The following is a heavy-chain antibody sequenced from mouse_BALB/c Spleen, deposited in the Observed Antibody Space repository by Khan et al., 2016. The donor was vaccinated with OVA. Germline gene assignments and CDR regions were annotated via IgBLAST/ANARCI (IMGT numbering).Heavy chain of an antibody. D-gene: IGHD2-10*01. CDR1: GFSLTGYG. V-gene: IGHV2-6-7*01. CDR2: IWGDGST. CDR3: ARAYYGNYREAMDY. Sequence: QVQLKESGPGLVAPSQSLSITCTVSGFSLTGYGVSWVRQPPGKGLEWLGMIWGDGSTDYNSALKSRLSISNDNSKSQVILKMNSLQTDDKAKYYCARAYYGNYREAMDYWGQGTSVTVSS. J-gene: IGHJ4*01.